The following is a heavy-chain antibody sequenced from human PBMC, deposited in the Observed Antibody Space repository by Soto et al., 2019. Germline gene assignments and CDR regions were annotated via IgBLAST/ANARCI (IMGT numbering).Heavy chain of an antibody. CDR2: MNPNSGNT. CDR1: GYTLTSYD. CDR3: ARPMVRGVLKGKSYYYYMDV. Sequence: GASVKVSFKAYGYTLTSYDINWVRPATVQGLDCMVWMNPNSGNTGYAQKFQGRVTMTRNTSISTAYMELSSLRSEDTAVYYCARPMVRGVLKGKSYYYYMDVWGKGTTVTVSS. D-gene: IGHD3-10*01. J-gene: IGHJ6*03. V-gene: IGHV1-8*01.